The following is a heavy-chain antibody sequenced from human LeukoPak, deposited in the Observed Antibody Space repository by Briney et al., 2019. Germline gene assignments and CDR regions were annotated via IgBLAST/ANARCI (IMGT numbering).Heavy chain of an antibody. Sequence: NSGGSLRLSCAASGFTFSRYGLHWVRQAPGKGLEWVSSISSSSSYIYYADSVKGRFTISRDNAKNSLYLQMNSLGGEDTAVYYCAREIFGSGSYPDYWGQGTLVTVSS. J-gene: IGHJ4*02. V-gene: IGHV3-21*01. D-gene: IGHD3-10*01. CDR2: ISSSSSYI. CDR1: GFTFSRYG. CDR3: AREIFGSGSYPDY.